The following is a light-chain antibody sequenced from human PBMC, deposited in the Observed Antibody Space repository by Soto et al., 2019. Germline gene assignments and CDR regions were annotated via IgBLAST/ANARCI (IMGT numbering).Light chain of an antibody. CDR2: GAS. Sequence: EIVMTQSPATLSVSPGERATLSCRASQSVSSNLGWYQQKPGQAPRLLIYGASTRATGIPARFSGSGSGTEFTLTISSLQSEEFAVYYCQQYNKWSITFGQGTRLEIK. J-gene: IGKJ5*01. V-gene: IGKV3-15*01. CDR1: QSVSSN. CDR3: QQYNKWSIT.